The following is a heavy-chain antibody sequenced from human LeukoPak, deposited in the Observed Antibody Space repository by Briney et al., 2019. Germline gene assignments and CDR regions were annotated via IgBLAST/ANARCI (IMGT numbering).Heavy chain of an antibody. Sequence: ASVKVSCKASGGTFSSYAISWVRQAPGQGLEWMGGIIPIFGTANYAQKFQGRVTIHADESTSTAYMELRSLRSEDTAVYYCAREASGPMGGGVSNWGQGTLVTVSS. CDR3: AREASGPMGGGVSN. J-gene: IGHJ4*02. V-gene: IGHV1-69*01. D-gene: IGHD3-10*01. CDR2: IIPIFGTA. CDR1: GGTFSSYA.